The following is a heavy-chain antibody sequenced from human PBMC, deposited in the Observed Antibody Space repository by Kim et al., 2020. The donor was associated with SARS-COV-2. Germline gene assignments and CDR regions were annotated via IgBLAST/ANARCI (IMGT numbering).Heavy chain of an antibody. J-gene: IGHJ4*02. D-gene: IGHD1-26*01. Sequence: SETLSLTCTVSGGSISSSSYYWGWIRQPPGKGLEWIGSIYYSGSTYYNPSLKSRVTISVDTSKNQFSLKLSSVTAADTAVYYCAGDLPLEVGAKTYYFDYWGQGTLVTVSS. V-gene: IGHV4-39*07. CDR2: IYYSGST. CDR1: GGSISSSSYY. CDR3: AGDLPLEVGAKTYYFDY.